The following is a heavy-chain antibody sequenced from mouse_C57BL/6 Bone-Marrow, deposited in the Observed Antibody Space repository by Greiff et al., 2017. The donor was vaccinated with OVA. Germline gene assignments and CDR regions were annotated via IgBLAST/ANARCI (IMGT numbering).Heavy chain of an antibody. V-gene: IGHV14-4*01. D-gene: IGHD1-1*01. CDR2: IDPGNGDT. CDR3: TAWDTTVVGGFDY. CDR1: GFNFKDDY. J-gene: IGHJ2*01. Sequence: VQLQQSGAELVRPGASVKLSCTASGFNFKDDYMHWVKQRPEQGLEWIGWIDPGNGDTEYASKFQGKATITADTSSNTAYLQLSSLTSEDTAVYYCTAWDTTVVGGFDYWGQGTTLTVSS.